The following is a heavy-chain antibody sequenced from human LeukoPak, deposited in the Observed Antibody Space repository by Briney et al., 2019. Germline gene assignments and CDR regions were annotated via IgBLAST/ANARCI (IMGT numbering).Heavy chain of an antibody. D-gene: IGHD4-11*01. CDR1: GFTVSSNY. J-gene: IGHJ2*01. CDR2: IYTGGST. CDR3: AKRGSNYWYFDL. V-gene: IGHV3-53*01. Sequence: GGSLRLSCAVSGFTVSSNYMSWVRQAPGKGLEWVSVIYTGGSTYYADFVKGRFTISRDNSKNTLYLQMNSLRAEDTAMYYCAKRGSNYWYFDLWGRGTLVTVSS.